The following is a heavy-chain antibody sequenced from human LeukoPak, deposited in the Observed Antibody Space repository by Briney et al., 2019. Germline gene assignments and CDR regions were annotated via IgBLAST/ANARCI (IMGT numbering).Heavy chain of an antibody. CDR3: ARGDSSGYYNY. V-gene: IGHV1-69*04. Sequence: SVKVSCKASGGTFSSYAISWVRQAPGQGLEWMGRIIPILGIANYAQKFQGRVTITADKSTSTAYMELSSLRSEDTAVYYCARGDSSGYYNYWGQGTLVTVSS. CDR1: GGTFSSYA. J-gene: IGHJ4*02. CDR2: IIPILGIA. D-gene: IGHD3-22*01.